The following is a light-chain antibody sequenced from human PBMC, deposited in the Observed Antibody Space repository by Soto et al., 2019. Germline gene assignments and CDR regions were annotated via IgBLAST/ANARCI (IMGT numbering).Light chain of an antibody. V-gene: IGLV3-21*02. Sequence: SYELTQPPSVSVAPGQTARITCGGDNIGTKSVHWNQQKPGQAPVLVVYDDSDRPSGIPERFSGSNSGNTATLTISRVEAGDEAAYYCQVWDGSSDQVIFGGGTKPTVL. CDR1: NIGTKS. CDR3: QVWDGSSDQVI. J-gene: IGLJ2*01. CDR2: DDS.